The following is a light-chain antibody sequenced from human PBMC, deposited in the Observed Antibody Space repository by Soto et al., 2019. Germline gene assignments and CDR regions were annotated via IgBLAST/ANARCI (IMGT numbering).Light chain of an antibody. J-gene: IGLJ2*01. Sequence: QSVLTQTPSASGTPGQRITISCSGSSSNIRSRTVNWYQQFPGTAPKVLIYSNTQRPSGVPDRFSASKSGTTASLAISGLQSEDEADYYCAAWDDSLNGHVFGGGTKLTVL. CDR2: SNT. V-gene: IGLV1-44*01. CDR1: SSNIRSRT. CDR3: AAWDDSLNGHV.